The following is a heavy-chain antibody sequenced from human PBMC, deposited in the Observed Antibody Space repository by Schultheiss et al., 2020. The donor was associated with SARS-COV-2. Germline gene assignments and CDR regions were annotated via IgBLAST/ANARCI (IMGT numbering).Heavy chain of an antibody. V-gene: IGHV3-23*01. CDR3: AKVPLRVPAARDYYYMDV. CDR1: GFTFSSYA. D-gene: IGHD2-2*01. CDR2: ISGSGGST. J-gene: IGHJ6*03. Sequence: GGSLRLSCAASGFTFSSYAMSWVRQAPGKGLEWVSAISGSGGSTYYADSVKGRFTISRDNSKNTLYLQMNSLSAEDTAVYYCAKVPLRVPAARDYYYMDVRGKGTTVTVSS.